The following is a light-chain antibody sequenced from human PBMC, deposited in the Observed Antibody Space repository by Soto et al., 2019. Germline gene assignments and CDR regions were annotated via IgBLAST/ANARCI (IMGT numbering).Light chain of an antibody. J-gene: IGLJ1*01. CDR3: AAWDDSLSGYNYV. CDR2: RNN. CDR1: SSNIGSNY. Sequence: QAVVTQPPSASGTPGQRVTISCSGSSSNIGSNYVYWYQQLPGTAPKLLIYRNNQRPSGVPDRFSGYKSGTSASLAISGLRSEDEADYYCAAWDDSLSGYNYVFGTGTKLTVL. V-gene: IGLV1-47*01.